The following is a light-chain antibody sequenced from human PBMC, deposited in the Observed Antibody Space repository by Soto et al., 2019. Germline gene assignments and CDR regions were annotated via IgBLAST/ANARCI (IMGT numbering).Light chain of an antibody. J-gene: IGLJ3*02. CDR1: SSNIENHH. Sequence: QSVLTQPPSVSAAPGQRVTISCSGSSSNIENHHVSWYQRLPGTAPKLLIYDSNGRPSGIPDRFSGSKSGASATLAITGLQGADEADYYCGTWDTSLCVWVFGGGTKLTVL. CDR3: GTWDTSLCVWV. CDR2: DSN. V-gene: IGLV1-51*01.